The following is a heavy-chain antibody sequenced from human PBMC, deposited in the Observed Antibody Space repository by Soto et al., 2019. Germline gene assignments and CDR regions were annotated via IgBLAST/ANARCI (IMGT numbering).Heavy chain of an antibody. Sequence: QVQLVESGGGVVPPGGSLRLSCEASGFTFSSYGMHWVRQAPGKGLEWVAVLWFDGSHKFYADSVKGRFTISRDNSKNTLYLQMNSLRVEDTAVYYCARDSGSDFYDFWGQGTLVTVSS. CDR3: ARDSGSDFYDF. V-gene: IGHV3-33*01. CDR2: LWFDGSHK. J-gene: IGHJ4*02. CDR1: GFTFSSYG. D-gene: IGHD5-12*01.